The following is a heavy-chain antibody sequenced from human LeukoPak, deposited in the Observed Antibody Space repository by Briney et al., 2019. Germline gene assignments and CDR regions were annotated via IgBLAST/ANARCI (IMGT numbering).Heavy chain of an antibody. J-gene: IGHJ4*02. D-gene: IGHD1-26*01. CDR1: GFIVSRNY. CDR3: TTTQYSDSSLRY. V-gene: IGHV3-15*01. Sequence: GGSLRLSCAASGFIVSRNYMGWVRQAPGGGLEWVARIKSKDVGGTAANAAPVEGRFTISRDDSKNTLYLQMNSLKTEDTAVYYCTTTQYSDSSLRYWGQGTPVTVSS. CDR2: IKSKDVGGTA.